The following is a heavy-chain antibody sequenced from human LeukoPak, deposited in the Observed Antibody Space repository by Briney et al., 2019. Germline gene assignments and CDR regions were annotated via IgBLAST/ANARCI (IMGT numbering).Heavy chain of an antibody. V-gene: IGHV3-23*01. CDR3: SKDPASGYCRGGLCHDSPFDS. Sequence: PGGSLRLSCAASGFTFSTYAMTWVRQAPGKGLEWVALVTGTSGGSTIATYYADSVKGRFTISRDNSKNTLFLQMSSLRDEDTAIYYCSKDPASGYCRGGLCHDSPFDSWGQGTLVTVSS. CDR2: VTGTSGGSTIAT. D-gene: IGHD2-15*01. CDR1: GFTFSTYA. J-gene: IGHJ4*02.